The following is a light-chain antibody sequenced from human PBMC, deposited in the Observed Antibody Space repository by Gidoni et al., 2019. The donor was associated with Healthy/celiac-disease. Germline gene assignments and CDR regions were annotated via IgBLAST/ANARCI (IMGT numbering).Light chain of an antibody. Sequence: EIVLTQSPGTLSLAPGERATRSCRASQSVSSSYLAWYQQKPGQAPRLLIYGASSRATGIPDRFSGSGSGTDFTLTISRLEPEYFAVYYCQQYGSSPALTFGGGTKVEIK. J-gene: IGKJ4*01. CDR1: QSVSSSY. CDR2: GAS. CDR3: QQYGSSPALT. V-gene: IGKV3-20*01.